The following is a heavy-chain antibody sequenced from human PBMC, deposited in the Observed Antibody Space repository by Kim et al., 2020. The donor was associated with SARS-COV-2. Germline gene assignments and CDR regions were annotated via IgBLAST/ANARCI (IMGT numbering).Heavy chain of an antibody. CDR2: TNPSGST. Sequence: SETLSLTCAVYGGSFGGFYWYWIRQPPGKGLEWIVETNPSGSTNYNPSLKSRVTVSVDTSKNQFSLKLSSVTAADTAVYYCARSRYTASPLGYWGQGTLGTVSS. CDR3: ARSRYTASPLGY. D-gene: IGHD2-2*02. V-gene: IGHV4-34*01. J-gene: IGHJ4*02. CDR1: GGSFGGFY.